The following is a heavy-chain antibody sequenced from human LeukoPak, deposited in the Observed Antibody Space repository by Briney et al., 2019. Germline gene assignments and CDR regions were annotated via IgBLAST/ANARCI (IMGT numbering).Heavy chain of an antibody. J-gene: IGHJ5*02. Sequence: ASVKVSCKASGYTFTSYGISWVRQAPGQGLEWMGRIIPILGIANYAQKFQGRVTITADKSTSTAYMELSSLRSEDTAVYYCARDGRGQQLVLDGYWFDPWGQGTLVTVSS. D-gene: IGHD6-13*01. CDR1: GYTFTSYG. V-gene: IGHV1-69*04. CDR3: ARDGRGQQLVLDGYWFDP. CDR2: IIPILGIA.